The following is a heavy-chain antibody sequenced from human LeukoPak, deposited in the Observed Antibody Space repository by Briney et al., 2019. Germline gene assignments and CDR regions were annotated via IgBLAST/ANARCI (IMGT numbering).Heavy chain of an antibody. J-gene: IGHJ4*02. V-gene: IGHV3-73*01. CDR2: IRSKANSYAT. D-gene: IGHD1-1*01. Sequence: PGGSLRLSCAASGFTFSGSAMHWVRQASGKGLEWVGRIRSKANSYATACAASVKGRFTISRDDSKNTAYLQMNSLKTEDTAVYYCTRRDWNDLMDYWGQGTLVTVSS. CDR1: GFTFSGSA. CDR3: TRRDWNDLMDY.